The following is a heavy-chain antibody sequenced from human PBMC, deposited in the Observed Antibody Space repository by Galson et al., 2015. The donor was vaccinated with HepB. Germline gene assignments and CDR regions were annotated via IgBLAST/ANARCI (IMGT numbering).Heavy chain of an antibody. D-gene: IGHD4-11*01. V-gene: IGHV3-30-3*01. J-gene: IGHJ6*03. CDR2: ISYDGSNK. Sequence: SLRLSCAASGFTFSSYAMHWVRQAPGKGLEWVAVISYDGSNKYYADSVKGRFTISRDNSKNTLYLQMNSLRDEDTAVYYCARDDDYSKYYYYYTYAWGKGTTGTASS. CDR3: ARDDDYSKYYYYYTYA. CDR1: GFTFSSYA.